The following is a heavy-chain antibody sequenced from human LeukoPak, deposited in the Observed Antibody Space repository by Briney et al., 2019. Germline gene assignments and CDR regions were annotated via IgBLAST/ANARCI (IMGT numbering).Heavy chain of an antibody. J-gene: IGHJ4*02. CDR1: GYNFTNYW. CDR3: ARLGRYDVLTGPDY. CDR2: IYPGESDP. D-gene: IGHD3-9*01. Sequence: GESLKISCQGSGYNFTNYWIGWVRQTPGKGLEWMGIIYPGESDPRYSPSSQGQVTISADKSINTAYLRWGSLKAADTAMYYCARLGRYDVLTGPDYWGQGTLVTVSS. V-gene: IGHV5-51*01.